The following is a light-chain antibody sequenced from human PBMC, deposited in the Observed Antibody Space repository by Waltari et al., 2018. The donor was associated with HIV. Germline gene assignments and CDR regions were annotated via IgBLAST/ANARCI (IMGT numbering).Light chain of an antibody. CDR2: KAS. V-gene: IGKV1-5*03. J-gene: IGKJ2*01. Sequence: DIQMTQSPSTLSASVGDRVTITCRASQSIIRWLAWYQQKPGRAPKLLIYKASSLESGVQSRFSGSGSGTDFTLTISSLQPDDFATYYCQQYKSYSLYTFGQGTKLEIK. CDR3: QQYKSYSLYT. CDR1: QSIIRW.